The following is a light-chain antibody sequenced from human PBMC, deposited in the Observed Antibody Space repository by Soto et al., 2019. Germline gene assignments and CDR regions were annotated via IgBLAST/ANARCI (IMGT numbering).Light chain of an antibody. V-gene: IGLV1-40*01. CDR3: QSYDSSLSAHVV. Sequence: QAVVTQPPSVSGAPGQRVTISCTGSSSNIGAGYDVHWYQQLPGTAPKLLIYGNSNRPSGVPDRFSGSKSGTSASLAITGLQAEDEADYYYQSYDSSLSAHVVFGGGTKVTVL. J-gene: IGLJ2*01. CDR1: SSNIGAGYD. CDR2: GNS.